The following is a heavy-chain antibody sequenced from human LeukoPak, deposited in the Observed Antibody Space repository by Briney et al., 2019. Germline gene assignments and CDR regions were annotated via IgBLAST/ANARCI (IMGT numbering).Heavy chain of an antibody. CDR2: INSDGSST. D-gene: IGHD6-13*01. V-gene: IGHV3-74*01. CDR3: ARELYSSSLDY. Sequence: GGSLRLSCAASGFTFSSYWMHWVRQAPGKGLGWVSRINSDGSSTSYADTVKGRFTISRDNAKNTLYLQMNSLRAEDTAVYYCARELYSSSLDYWGQGTLVTVSS. CDR1: GFTFSSYW. J-gene: IGHJ4*02.